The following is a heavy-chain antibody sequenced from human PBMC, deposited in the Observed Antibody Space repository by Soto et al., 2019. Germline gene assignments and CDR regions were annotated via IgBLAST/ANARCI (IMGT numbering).Heavy chain of an antibody. V-gene: IGHV4-4*02. CDR1: GGSISSSNW. J-gene: IGHJ6*02. Sequence: QVQLQESGPGLVKPSGTLSLTCAVSGGSISSSNWWSWVRQPPGKGLEWIGEIYHSGSTNYNPSLKSRVAISVDNSKNQFSLKLSSVTAADTAVYYCARAPTLIVVVPAASIRGYYYYGMDVWGQGTTVTVSS. CDR2: IYHSGST. CDR3: ARAPTLIVVVPAASIRGYYYYGMDV. D-gene: IGHD2-2*01.